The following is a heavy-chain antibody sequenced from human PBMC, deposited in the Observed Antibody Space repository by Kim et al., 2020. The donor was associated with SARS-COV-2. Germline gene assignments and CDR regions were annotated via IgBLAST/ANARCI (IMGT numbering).Heavy chain of an antibody. J-gene: IGHJ4*02. V-gene: IGHV3-23*01. CDR3: AKEPYSYGYDFDY. D-gene: IGHD5-18*01. Sequence: YADSVKGRFTISRDNSKNTLYLQMNSLRAEDTAVYYCAKEPYSYGYDFDYWGQGTLVTVSS.